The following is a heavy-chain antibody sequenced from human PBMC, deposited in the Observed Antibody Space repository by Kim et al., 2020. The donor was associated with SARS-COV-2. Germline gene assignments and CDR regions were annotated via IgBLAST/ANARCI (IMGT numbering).Heavy chain of an antibody. CDR1: GLNFGDYA. D-gene: IGHD3-22*01. J-gene: IGHJ4*02. CDR2: IRSKRYGETT. Sequence: GRSLRLSCTPSGLNFGDYAMSWFRQAPGKGLEWVAFIRSKRYGETTEYAASVKGRFTISRDDSKRIAYLQMNGLKTEDTAVYYCTSGPYYYDSAAYYHDYWGQGTLVTVSS. V-gene: IGHV3-49*03. CDR3: TSGPYYYDSAAYYHDY.